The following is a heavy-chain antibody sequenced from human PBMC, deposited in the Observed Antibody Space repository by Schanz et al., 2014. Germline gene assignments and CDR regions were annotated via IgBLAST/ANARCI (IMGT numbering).Heavy chain of an antibody. J-gene: IGHJ6*02. CDR3: AKARRKSNCSGGRCFHYSYYGMDV. Sequence: EADLVESGGGLIQRGESLRLSCAASGFTFSTYAMSWVRQAPGKGLEWVSTISASGGSTYYADSVKGRFTISRDNSKNILYLQMNSLRAEDTAVYYCAKARRKSNCSGGRCFHYSYYGMDVWGQGTTXTVSS. CDR1: GFTFSTYA. V-gene: IGHV3-23*04. D-gene: IGHD2-15*01. CDR2: ISASGGST.